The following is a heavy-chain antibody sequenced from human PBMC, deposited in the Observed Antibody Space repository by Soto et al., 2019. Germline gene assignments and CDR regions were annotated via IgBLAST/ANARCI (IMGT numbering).Heavy chain of an antibody. J-gene: IGHJ6*02. D-gene: IGHD2-8*01. CDR3: ARDLYVRPYYYYGMDV. Sequence: GGSLRLSCAASGFTFSSYSMNWVRQAPGKGLEWVSYISSSSSTIYYADSVKGRFTISRDNAKNSLYLQMNSLRDEDTAVYYCARDLYVRPYYYYGMDVWGQGTTVTVSS. V-gene: IGHV3-48*02. CDR1: GFTFSSYS. CDR2: ISSSSSTI.